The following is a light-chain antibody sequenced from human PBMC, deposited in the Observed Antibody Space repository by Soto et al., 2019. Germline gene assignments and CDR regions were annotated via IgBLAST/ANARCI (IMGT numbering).Light chain of an antibody. CDR3: HQRRQWPLT. Sequence: EIVMTQSPGTLSVSPGERATLSCRASQSVSVNLAWYQQKPGQAPRLLIYGVSTRATGIPARFSGSGSGTEFTLTINSLQSEDFAVYYCHQRRQWPLTFGGGTKVDIK. CDR1: QSVSVN. V-gene: IGKV3-15*01. J-gene: IGKJ4*01. CDR2: GVS.